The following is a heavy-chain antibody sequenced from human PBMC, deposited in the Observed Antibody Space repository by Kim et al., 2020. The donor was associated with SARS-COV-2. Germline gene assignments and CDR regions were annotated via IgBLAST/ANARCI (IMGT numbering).Heavy chain of an antibody. Sequence: GGSLRLSCAASGFTFSSYGMHWVRQAPGKGLEWVAVIWYDGSNKYYGDSVKGRFTISRDNSKNTLYLQMNSLRAEDTAVYYCARARGMATMTYYFDYWGQGTLVTVSS. D-gene: IGHD5-12*01. V-gene: IGHV3-33*01. CDR2: IWYDGSNK. CDR3: ARARGMATMTYYFDY. J-gene: IGHJ4*02. CDR1: GFTFSSYG.